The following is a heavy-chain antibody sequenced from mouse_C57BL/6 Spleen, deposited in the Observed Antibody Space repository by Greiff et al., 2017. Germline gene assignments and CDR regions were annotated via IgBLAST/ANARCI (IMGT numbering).Heavy chain of an antibody. Sequence: EVQLVESGGGLVQPGGSLKLSCAASGFTFSDYYMYWVRQTPEKRLEWVAYISNGGGSTYYPDTVKGRFTISRDNAKNTLYLQMSRLKSEDTAMYYCARRALPRYWYFDVWGTGTTVTVSS. CDR1: GFTFSDYY. CDR3: ARRALPRYWYFDV. J-gene: IGHJ1*03. V-gene: IGHV5-12*01. D-gene: IGHD3-1*01. CDR2: ISNGGGST.